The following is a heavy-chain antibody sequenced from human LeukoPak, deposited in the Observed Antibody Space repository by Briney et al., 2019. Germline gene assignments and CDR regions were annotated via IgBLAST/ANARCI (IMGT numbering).Heavy chain of an antibody. Sequence: PSETLSLTCTVSGGSINNYYWNWIRQPPGKGLEWIGIIYYSGTTYYNPSLKSRVTISIDTSKNQFSLKLSSVTAADTAVYFCARNFPGVGCSGGSCYDYWGQGTLVTVSS. CDR1: GGSINNYY. CDR2: IYYSGTT. J-gene: IGHJ4*02. V-gene: IGHV4-59*12. D-gene: IGHD2-15*01. CDR3: ARNFPGVGCSGGSCYDY.